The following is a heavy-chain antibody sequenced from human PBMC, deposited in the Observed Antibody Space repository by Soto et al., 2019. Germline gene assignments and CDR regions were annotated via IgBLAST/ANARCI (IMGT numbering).Heavy chain of an antibody. CDR3: AKDIDPQRRGAFDI. CDR2: ISWNSGSI. J-gene: IGHJ3*02. V-gene: IGHV3-9*01. Sequence: EVQLVESGGGLVQPGRSLRLSCAASGFTFDDYAMHWVRQAPGKGLEWVSGISWNSGSIGYADSVKGRFTISRDNAKNSLYLQMNSLRAEDTALYYCAKDIDPQRRGAFDIWGQGTMVTVSS. CDR1: GFTFDDYA.